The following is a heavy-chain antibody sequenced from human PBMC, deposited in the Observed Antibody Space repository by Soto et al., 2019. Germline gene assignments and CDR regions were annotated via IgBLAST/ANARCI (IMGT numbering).Heavy chain of an antibody. J-gene: IGHJ6*02. CDR2: ISAYNGYT. D-gene: IGHD1-20*01. CDR3: ARASLITGRNYYYYGMDV. CDR1: GYTFPNYG. V-gene: IGHV1-18*04. Sequence: ASVKVSCKVSGYTFPNYGFSWVRQAPGQGLEWMGWISAYNGYTNYAQNLQGRVTVTTDTPTSTAYMELRSLRSDDTAVYYCARASLITGRNYYYYGMDVWGQGTTVTVSS.